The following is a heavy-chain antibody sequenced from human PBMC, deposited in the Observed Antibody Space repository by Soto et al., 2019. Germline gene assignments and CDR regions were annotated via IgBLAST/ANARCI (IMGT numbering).Heavy chain of an antibody. Sequence: ASVKVSCKASGYTFTSYAMHWVRQAPGQRLEWMGWINAGNGNTKYSQKFQGRVTITRDTSASTAYMELSSLRSEDTAVYYCASTSPRNSGWVYYHYGMYVCGQGTTVPVS. CDR1: GYTFTSYA. CDR3: ASTSPRNSGWVYYHYGMYV. V-gene: IGHV1-3*01. D-gene: IGHD6-19*01. CDR2: INAGNGNT. J-gene: IGHJ6*02.